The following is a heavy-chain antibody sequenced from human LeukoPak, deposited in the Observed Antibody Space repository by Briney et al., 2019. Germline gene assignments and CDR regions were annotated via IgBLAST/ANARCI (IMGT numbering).Heavy chain of an antibody. D-gene: IGHD2-2*01. CDR1: GGSISSSGYY. Sequence: SETLSLTCTVSGGSISSSGYYWGWNRQPPGKGLEWIGSIYYSGSTYYNPSLKSRLTISVDTSKNQFSLKLSSVTAADTAVYYCARLGGDIVVVPAANSDYWGQGTLVTVSS. J-gene: IGHJ4*02. CDR2: IYYSGST. CDR3: ARLGGDIVVVPAANSDY. V-gene: IGHV4-39*01.